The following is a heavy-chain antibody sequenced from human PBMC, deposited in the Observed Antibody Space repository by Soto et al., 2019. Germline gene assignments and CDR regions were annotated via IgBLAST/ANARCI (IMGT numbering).Heavy chain of an antibody. CDR3: AREGDTAMVDFDY. Sequence: SETLSLTCTVSGGSISSGDYYWSWIRQPPGKGLEWIGYIYYSGSTYYNPSLKSRVTISVDTSKNQFSLKLSSVTAADTAVYYCAREGDTAMVDFDYWGQGTLVTVSS. D-gene: IGHD5-18*01. V-gene: IGHV4-30-4*01. J-gene: IGHJ4*02. CDR2: IYYSGST. CDR1: GGSISSGDYY.